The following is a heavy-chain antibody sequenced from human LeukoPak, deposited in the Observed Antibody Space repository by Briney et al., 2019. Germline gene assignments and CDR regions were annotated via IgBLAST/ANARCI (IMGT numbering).Heavy chain of an antibody. CDR2: ISSSSSYI. J-gene: IGHJ4*02. V-gene: IGHV3-21*01. CDR1: GFTFSSYS. CDR3: AREGSSWYYFDS. Sequence: PGGSLRLSCAASGFTFSSYSMNWVRQAPGKGLEWVSFISSSSSYIYYADSVKGRFTISRDNARNSLYLQMNSLRVEDTAVYYCAREGSSWYYFDSWGQGTLVTVSS. D-gene: IGHD6-13*01.